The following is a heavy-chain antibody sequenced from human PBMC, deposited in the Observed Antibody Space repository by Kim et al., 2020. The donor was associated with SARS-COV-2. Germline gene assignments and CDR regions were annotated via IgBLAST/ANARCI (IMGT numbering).Heavy chain of an antibody. Sequence: GGSLRLSCTASGLTFSSYAMTWVRQVPGEGLEWVSTLTGGGSTTYYLDSVKGRFTISRDNSKNTLYLQMNSLRVEDTAVYYCAKGSCTTTTCSRGMDVWGQGTTVTVSS. D-gene: IGHD2-2*01. V-gene: IGHV3-23*01. CDR1: GLTFSSYA. CDR3: AKGSCTTTTCSRGMDV. J-gene: IGHJ6*02. CDR2: LTGGGSTT.